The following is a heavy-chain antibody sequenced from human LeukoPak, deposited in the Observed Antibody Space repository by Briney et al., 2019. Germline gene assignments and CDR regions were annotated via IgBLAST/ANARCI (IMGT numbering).Heavy chain of an antibody. CDR1: GFTFSSYW. Sequence: PGGSLRLSCAASGFTFSSYWMHWVRQVPGKGLVWVARINPGGSSITHPDSVKGRFTISRDNAKNTLYLQMDSLRAEDTGVYYCARSNQADDYWGQGTLVTVSS. D-gene: IGHD1-14*01. CDR3: ARSNQADDY. V-gene: IGHV3-74*01. J-gene: IGHJ4*02. CDR2: INPGGSSI.